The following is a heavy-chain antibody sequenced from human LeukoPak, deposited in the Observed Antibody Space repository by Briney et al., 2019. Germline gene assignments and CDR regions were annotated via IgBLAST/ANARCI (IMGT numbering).Heavy chain of an antibody. Sequence: SETLSLTCTVSGGSVSSGSYYRSWIRQPPGKGLEWIGYIYYSGSTNYNPSLKSRVTISVDTSKNQFSLKLSSVTAADTAVYYCALRGGTDAFDIWGQGTMVTVSS. CDR2: IYYSGST. CDR1: GGSVSSGSYY. J-gene: IGHJ3*02. CDR3: ALRGGTDAFDI. V-gene: IGHV4-61*01. D-gene: IGHD1-1*01.